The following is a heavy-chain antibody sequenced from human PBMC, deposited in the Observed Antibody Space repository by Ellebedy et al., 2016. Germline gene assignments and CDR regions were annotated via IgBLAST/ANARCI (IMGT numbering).Heavy chain of an antibody. CDR2: ISYDGSNK. J-gene: IGHJ5*02. V-gene: IGHV3-30-3*01. Sequence: GGSLRLXCAASGFTFSSYAMHWVRQAPGKGLEWVAVISYDGSNKYYADSVKGRFTISRDNSKNTLYLQMNSLRAEDTAVYYCARGSYSSSGVFDPWGQGTLVTVSS. D-gene: IGHD6-6*01. CDR1: GFTFSSYA. CDR3: ARGSYSSSGVFDP.